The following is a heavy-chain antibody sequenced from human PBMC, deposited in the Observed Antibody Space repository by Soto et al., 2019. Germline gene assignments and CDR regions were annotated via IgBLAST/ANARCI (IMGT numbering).Heavy chain of an antibody. CDR2: ISGYNGNT. CDR1: AYPFTSYG. CDR3: ARAVVVSAPYYYMDV. J-gene: IGHJ6*03. Sequence: QVHLLQSGAELKKPGASVKVSCKASAYPFTSYGVSWVRQAPGQGLEWMGWISGYNGNTNYAQKLQGRGTMTTDTSTRTAYMELRSLRSGDTAVYYCARAVVVSAPYYYMDVWGTGTTVTVSS. D-gene: IGHD2-15*01. V-gene: IGHV1-18*01.